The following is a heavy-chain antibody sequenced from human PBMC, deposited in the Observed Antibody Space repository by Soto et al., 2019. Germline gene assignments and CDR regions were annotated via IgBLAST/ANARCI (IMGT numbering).Heavy chain of an antibody. CDR1: GYTFTSYA. Sequence: ASVKVSCKASGYTFTSYAMHWVRQAPGQRLEWMGWINAGNGNTKYSQKFQGRVTITRDTSASTAYMELSSLRSEDTAVYYCARDWRIAAAGTLYFQHWGQGTLVTVSS. D-gene: IGHD6-13*01. J-gene: IGHJ1*01. CDR3: ARDWRIAAAGTLYFQH. V-gene: IGHV1-3*01. CDR2: INAGNGNT.